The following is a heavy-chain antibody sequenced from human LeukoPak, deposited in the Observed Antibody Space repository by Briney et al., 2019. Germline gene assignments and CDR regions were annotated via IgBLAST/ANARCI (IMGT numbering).Heavy chain of an antibody. CDR1: GSAFSRSW. V-gene: IGHV3-74*01. Sequence: GGSQRLSCAASGSAFSRSWIHWVRQAPGKGLVWVSHINNDASRTTYADSVRGRFTISRDNAKNTVSLQMNSLRAEDTAVYYCASDGTYAMAVWGQGTMVSVSS. J-gene: IGHJ6*02. D-gene: IGHD1-1*01. CDR2: INNDASRT. CDR3: ASDGTYAMAV.